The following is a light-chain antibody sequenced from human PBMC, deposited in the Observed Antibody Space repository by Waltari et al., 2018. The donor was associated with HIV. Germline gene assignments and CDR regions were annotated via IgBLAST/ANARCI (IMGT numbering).Light chain of an antibody. V-gene: IGLV2-8*01. CDR3: SSFADRDGFYVL. CDR1: NSDIGSNDY. J-gene: IGLJ2*01. CDR2: VVT. Sequence: QSALTQPPSPSGSPGQSVTLSCTGSNSDIGSNDYVSWYQLHPGKAPKLVISVVTKRPSGVSVRFSGSKSANTAFLTVSGLQTEDEADYYCSSFADRDGFYVLFGGGTRLTVL.